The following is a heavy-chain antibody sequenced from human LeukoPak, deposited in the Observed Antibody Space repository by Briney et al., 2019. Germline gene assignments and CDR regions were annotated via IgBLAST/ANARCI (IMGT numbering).Heavy chain of an antibody. CDR2: IYYSGST. CDR1: GGSISSYY. J-gene: IGHJ4*02. CDR3: ARDEPINMVRGDMFDY. D-gene: IGHD3-10*01. V-gene: IGHV4-59*01. Sequence: PSETLSLTCTVSGGSISSYYWSWIRQPPGKGLEWIGYIYYSGSTNYNPSLKSRVTISVDTSKNQFSLKLSSVTAADTAVYYCARDEPINMVRGDMFDYWGQGTLVTVSS.